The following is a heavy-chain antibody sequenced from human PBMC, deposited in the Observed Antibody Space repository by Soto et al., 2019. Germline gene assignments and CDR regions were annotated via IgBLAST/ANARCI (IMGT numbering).Heavy chain of an antibody. CDR3: ARDGRSGYYYGMDV. CDR2: IYYSGST. J-gene: IGHJ6*02. V-gene: IGHV4-31*03. CDR1: GGSISSGGYY. Sequence: QVQLQESGPGLVKPSQTLSLTCTVSGGSISSGGYYWSWIRQHPGKGLEWIGYIYYSGSTYYNPSLKSRATISVDTSKNQFSLKLSSVTAADTAVYYCARDGRSGYYYGMDVWGQGTTVTVSS. D-gene: IGHD3-10*01.